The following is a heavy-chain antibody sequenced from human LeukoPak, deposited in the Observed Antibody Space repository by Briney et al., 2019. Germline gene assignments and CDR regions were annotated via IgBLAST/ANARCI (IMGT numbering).Heavy chain of an antibody. CDR1: GGSLSSGSYY. D-gene: IGHD1-26*01. J-gene: IGHJ4*02. Sequence: KTSETLSLTCTVSGGSLSSGSYYWSCIRQPAGMGLECIGRFSTSGSTIYNPSLRSRVTILVDTSKNQFSLTVSYVTATDTAVYFCARAYPSGSYVHYFDSWGQGTQVTVSS. CDR3: ARAYPSGSYVHYFDS. V-gene: IGHV4-61*02. CDR2: FSTSGST.